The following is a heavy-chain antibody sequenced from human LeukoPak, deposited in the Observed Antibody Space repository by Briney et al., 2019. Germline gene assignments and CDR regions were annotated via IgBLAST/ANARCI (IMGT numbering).Heavy chain of an antibody. CDR2: IYSSGST. V-gene: IGHV4-38-2*02. Sequence: SETLSLTCTVSGYSISSGYYWGWIRHPPGKGLEGLGSIYSSGSTYYKASLKSRVTISVDTAKNSFYLQMSSVTAADTAVYYCARDPNARRITIFGVVSKPREYFDIWGQETLVTVSS. D-gene: IGHD3-3*01. CDR1: GYSISSGYY. J-gene: IGHJ4*02. CDR3: ARDPNARRITIFGVVSKPREYFDI.